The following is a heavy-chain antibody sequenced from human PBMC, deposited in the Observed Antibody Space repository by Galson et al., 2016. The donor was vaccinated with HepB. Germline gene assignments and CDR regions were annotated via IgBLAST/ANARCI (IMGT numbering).Heavy chain of an antibody. Sequence: QSGAEVTKPGESLKISCKGSGSSFTTNWIGWVRQMPGKGLEWMGIIYPDDSETRYSPSFEGQATISADKSISNAYLQWSSLKASDTAMYYCAAAGGTGAGGFNYWGQGTLVTVAS. CDR3: AAAGGTGAGGFNY. V-gene: IGHV5-51*01. CDR2: IYPDDSET. D-gene: IGHD1-1*01. J-gene: IGHJ4*02. CDR1: GSSFTTNW.